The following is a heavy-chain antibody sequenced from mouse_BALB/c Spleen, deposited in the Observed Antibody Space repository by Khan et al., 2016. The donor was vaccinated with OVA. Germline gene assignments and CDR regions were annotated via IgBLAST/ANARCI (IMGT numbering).Heavy chain of an antibody. CDR3: ARRGYDYGRGALFAY. D-gene: IGHD2-4*01. Sequence: QVQLKESGPGLVQPSQSLSITCTVSGFSLTNYSLHWVRQSPEKGLEWLGVIWSAGSTDYNAAFISRLTIRKDNSRSQVFFKMNSLKPNDTAIYYCARRGYDYGRGALFAYWGQGTLVTVS. J-gene: IGHJ3*01. CDR2: IWSAGST. V-gene: IGHV2-2*02. CDR1: GFSLTNYS.